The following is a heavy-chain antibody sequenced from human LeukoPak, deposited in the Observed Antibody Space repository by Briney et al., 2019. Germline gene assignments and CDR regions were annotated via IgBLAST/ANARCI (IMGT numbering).Heavy chain of an antibody. CDR2: INPNSGGT. J-gene: IGHJ6*03. CDR3: ARVPDHYYYYMDV. Sequence: ASVKVSCKASGYTFIYYYIHWVRQAPGQGLEWMGWINPNSGGTYYAQNYQGSVTMTRDTSISTAYMELSRLRSGDTAVYYCARVPDHYYYYMDVWGKGTTVTVSS. D-gene: IGHD2-2*01. CDR1: GYTFIYYY. V-gene: IGHV1-2*04.